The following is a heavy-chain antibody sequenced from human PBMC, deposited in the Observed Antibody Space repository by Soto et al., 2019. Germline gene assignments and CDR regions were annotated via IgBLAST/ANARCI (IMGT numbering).Heavy chain of an antibody. V-gene: IGHV1-2*04. J-gene: IGHJ3*02. D-gene: IGHD2-2*01. CDR2: INPNSGGT. CDR1: GYTFTGYY. CDR3: AREVVVPAAMKRGDAFDI. Sequence: QVQLVQSGAEVKKPGASVKVSCKASGYTFTGYYMHWVRQAPGQGLEWMGWINPNSGGTNYAQKFQGWVTMTRDTSISTAYMELSRLRSDDTAVYYCAREVVVPAAMKRGDAFDIWGQGTMVTVSS.